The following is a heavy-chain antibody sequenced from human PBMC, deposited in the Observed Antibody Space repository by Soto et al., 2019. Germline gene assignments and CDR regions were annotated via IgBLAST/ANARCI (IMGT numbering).Heavy chain of an antibody. CDR3: ARTDTAMDYYYYYGMDV. J-gene: IGHJ6*02. D-gene: IGHD5-18*01. Sequence: LSLTCTVSVVSISSSSYCWGWIRQPPGKGLEWIGSIYYSGSTYYNPSLKSRVTISVDTSKNQFSLKLSSVTAADTAVYYCARTDTAMDYYYYYGMDVWGQGTTVTVYS. CDR1: VVSISSSSYC. V-gene: IGHV4-39*01. CDR2: IYYSGST.